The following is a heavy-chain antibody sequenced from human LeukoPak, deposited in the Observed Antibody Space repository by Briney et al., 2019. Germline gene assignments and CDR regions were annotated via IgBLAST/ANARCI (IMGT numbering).Heavy chain of an antibody. V-gene: IGHV3-66*01. D-gene: IGHD2-21*02. Sequence: GGSLRLSCAASGFTVSSHYMNWVRQASGKGLQWVSVLYSDGTTYYADSVKGRFTISRDNSRSTLYLQMNSLRAEDTAVYFCARVAYYRVTADQITDAFDVWGRGTAVTVSS. CDR3: ARVAYYRVTADQITDAFDV. CDR1: GFTVSSHY. CDR2: LYSDGTT. J-gene: IGHJ3*01.